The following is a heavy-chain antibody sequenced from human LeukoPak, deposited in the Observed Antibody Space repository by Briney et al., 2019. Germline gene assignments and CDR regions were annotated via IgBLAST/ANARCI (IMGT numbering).Heavy chain of an antibody. CDR3: TTATYSSGYHYFES. Sequence: GGSLRLSCAASKFTFGAYSMNWVRQAPGKGLEWVSSISHSGTPTYYADSVRGRFTISRDNAKNSLYLQMNTLRAEDTAVYFCTTATYSSGYHYFESWGQGTLVTVSS. D-gene: IGHD5-18*01. J-gene: IGHJ4*02. V-gene: IGHV3-21*01. CDR2: ISHSGTPT. CDR1: KFTFGAYS.